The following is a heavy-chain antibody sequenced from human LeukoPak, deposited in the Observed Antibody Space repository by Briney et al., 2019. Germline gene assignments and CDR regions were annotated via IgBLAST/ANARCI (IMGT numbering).Heavy chain of an antibody. CDR1: GGSISSYY. CDR3: ARGHPSYSSGWYGSVFDI. Sequence: PSETLSLTCTVSGGSISSYYWSWIRQPPGKGLEWIGYIYYSGTASYNPALKSRVTISVDTSKSQFFLRVTSVTAADTAVYYCARGHPSYSSGWYGSVFDIWGQGTMVTVSS. V-gene: IGHV4-59*01. D-gene: IGHD6-19*01. J-gene: IGHJ3*02. CDR2: IYYSGTA.